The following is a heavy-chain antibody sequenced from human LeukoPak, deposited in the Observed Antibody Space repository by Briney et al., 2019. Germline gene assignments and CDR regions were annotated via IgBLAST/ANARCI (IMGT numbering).Heavy chain of an antibody. CDR1: GYTLTELS. D-gene: IGHD1-26*01. Sequence: ASVRVSCKVSGYTLTELSMHWVRQAPRKGLEWMGGFDPEDGETIYAQKFQGRVTMTEDTSTDTAYMELSSLRPEDTAVYYCATGDPTRRKWELLGAYYFDYWGQGTLVTVSS. CDR2: FDPEDGET. CDR3: ATGDPTRRKWELLGAYYFDY. V-gene: IGHV1-24*01. J-gene: IGHJ4*02.